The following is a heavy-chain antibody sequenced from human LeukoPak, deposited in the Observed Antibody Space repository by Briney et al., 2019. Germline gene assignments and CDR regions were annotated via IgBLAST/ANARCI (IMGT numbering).Heavy chain of an antibody. CDR1: GYSISSGYH. D-gene: IGHD3-22*01. CDR2: IYHSGST. V-gene: IGHV4-38-2*02. J-gene: IGHJ5*02. Sequence: PSETLSLTCTVSGYSISSGYHWGWIRQPPGKGLEWIGSIYHSGSTYYNPSLKSRVTISVDTSKNQFSLKLSSVTAADTAVYYCARGTYYYDSSGYYEKWNWFDPWGQGTLVTVSS. CDR3: ARGTYYYDSSGYYEKWNWFDP.